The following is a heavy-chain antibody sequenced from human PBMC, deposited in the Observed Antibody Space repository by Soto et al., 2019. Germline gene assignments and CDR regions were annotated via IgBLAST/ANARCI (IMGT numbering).Heavy chain of an antibody. D-gene: IGHD2-2*01. CDR2: VSANNGHT. V-gene: IGHV1-18*01. CDR1: GFTFSNYG. CDR3: ARGLIVVVPAAILYGMDV. J-gene: IGHJ6*02. Sequence: ASVKVSCKASGFTFSNYGLNWVRQAPGQGLEWMGWVSANNGHTNYAQNLQGRVSMTTAASTSTAYMELSSLRSEDTAVYYCARGLIVVVPAAILYGMDVWGQGTTVTVSS.